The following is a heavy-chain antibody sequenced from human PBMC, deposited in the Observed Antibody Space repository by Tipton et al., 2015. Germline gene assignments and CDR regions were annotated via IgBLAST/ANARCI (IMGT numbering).Heavy chain of an antibody. CDR1: GFTFNNYA. V-gene: IGHV3-64D*08. CDR2: ISGNGGSS. CDR3: ARERRDYYVMDV. J-gene: IGHJ6*02. Sequence: SLRLSCSASGFTFNNYAMHWVRQAPGKGLEYVSAISGNGGSSYYADSVKGRFTISRDNAKNTLYLQLSSLRAEDTAVYYCARERRDYYVMDVWGQGTTVTVSS.